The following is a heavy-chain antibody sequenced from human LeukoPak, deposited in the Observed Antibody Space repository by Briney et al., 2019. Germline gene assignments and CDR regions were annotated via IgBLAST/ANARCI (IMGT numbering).Heavy chain of an antibody. J-gene: IGHJ4*02. V-gene: IGHV3-7*03. Sequence: GGSLRLSCAASGFTFSSYWMNWARQAPGKGLERVASINHNGNVNYYVDSVKGRFTISRDNAKNSLYLQMSNLRAEDTAVYYCARDPYPYGALDYWGQGTLVTVSS. CDR2: INHNGNVN. CDR3: ARDPYPYGALDY. D-gene: IGHD4-17*01. CDR1: GFTFSSYW.